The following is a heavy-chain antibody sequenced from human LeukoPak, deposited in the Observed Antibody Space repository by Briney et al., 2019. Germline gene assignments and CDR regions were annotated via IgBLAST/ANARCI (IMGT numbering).Heavy chain of an antibody. D-gene: IGHD3-22*01. CDR2: IWYDGSNK. J-gene: IGHJ4*02. Sequence: GGSLRLSCAASGFTFSSYWMNWARQAPGKGLEWVAVIWYDGSNKYYADSVKGRFTISRDNSKNTLYLQMNSLRAEDTAVYYCASSYYYDSSGLGSYWGQGTLVTVSS. CDR3: ASSYYYDSSGLGSY. V-gene: IGHV3-33*08. CDR1: GFTFSSYW.